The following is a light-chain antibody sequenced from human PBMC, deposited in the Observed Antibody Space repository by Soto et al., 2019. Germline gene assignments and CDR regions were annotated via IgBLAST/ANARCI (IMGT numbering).Light chain of an antibody. V-gene: IGLV2-8*01. CDR3: SSLAGNNNLV. Sequence: QSALTQPPSASGSPGQSVNISCTGTSSDVGGYNYVSWYQQHPGKAPKLMISEVSKRPSGVPDRFSGSKSGNTASLTVSGLQAEDEADYYRSSLAGNNNLVFGGGTKLTVL. CDR1: SSDVGGYNY. J-gene: IGLJ2*01. CDR2: EVS.